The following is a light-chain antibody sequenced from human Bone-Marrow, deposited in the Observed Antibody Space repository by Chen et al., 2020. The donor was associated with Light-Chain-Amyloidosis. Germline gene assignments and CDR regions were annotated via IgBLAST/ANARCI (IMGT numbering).Light chain of an antibody. Sequence: SYVLTQPPSVSVAPGKPARIPCGGNNIGSKSGHWYQQKPGQAPVLVIYYDSDRPSGIPERFSGSNSGNTATLTISRVEAGDEADYYCQVWDSSSDHVVFGGGTKLTVL. CDR1: NIGSKS. J-gene: IGLJ2*01. CDR3: QVWDSSSDHVV. CDR2: YDS. V-gene: IGLV3-21*04.